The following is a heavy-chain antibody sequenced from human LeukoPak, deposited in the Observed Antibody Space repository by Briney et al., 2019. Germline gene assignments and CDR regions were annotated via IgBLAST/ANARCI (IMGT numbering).Heavy chain of an antibody. CDR1: GGSIGSYY. CDR2: IYYSGST. V-gene: IGHV4-59*12. Sequence: SETLSLTCTVSGGSIGSYYWSWIRQSPGKGLEWIGYIYYSGSTNYNPSLKSRVTMSVDTSKNQFSLKLSSVTAADTAVYYCARCSLDDAFDIWGQGTMVTVSS. D-gene: IGHD3-10*02. J-gene: IGHJ3*02. CDR3: ARCSLDDAFDI.